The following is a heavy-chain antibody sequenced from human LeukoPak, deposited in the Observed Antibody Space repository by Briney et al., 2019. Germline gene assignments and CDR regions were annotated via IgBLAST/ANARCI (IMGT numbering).Heavy chain of an antibody. CDR3: ARASYYYGSWSPPAFDI. CDR2: IYHSGST. D-gene: IGHD3-10*01. CDR1: GGSISSSNW. J-gene: IGHJ3*02. Sequence: SGTLSLTCAVSGGSISSSNWWSWVRQPPGKGLEWIGEIYHSGSTNYNPSLKSRVTISVDKSKNQFSLKLSSVTTADTAVYYCARASYYYGSWSPPAFDIWGQGTMVTVSS. V-gene: IGHV4-4*02.